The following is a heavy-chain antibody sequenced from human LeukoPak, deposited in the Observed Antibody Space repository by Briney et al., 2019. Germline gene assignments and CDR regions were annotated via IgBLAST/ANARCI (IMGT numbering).Heavy chain of an antibody. CDR1: GGSFSGYY. J-gene: IGHJ6*02. V-gene: IGHV4-34*01. CDR3: ARGSPSYYDFWSGDGRYYYYYYGMDV. CDR2: INHSGST. Sequence: SETLSLTCAVYGGSFSGYYWSWIRQPPGKGLEWIGEINHSGSTNYNPSLKSRVTISVDTSKNQFSLKLSSVTAADTAVYYCARGSPSYYDFWSGDGRYYYYYYGMDVWGQGTTVTVSS. D-gene: IGHD3-3*01.